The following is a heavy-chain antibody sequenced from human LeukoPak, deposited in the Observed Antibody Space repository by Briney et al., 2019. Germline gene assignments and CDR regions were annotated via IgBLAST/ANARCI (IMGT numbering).Heavy chain of an antibody. CDR1: GFTFSSYA. J-gene: IGHJ4*02. Sequence: GGSLRLSCAASGFTFSSYAMHWVRQAPGKGLEWVAVISYDGSNKYYADSVKGRFTISRDNSKNTLYLQMNSLRAEDTAVYYCASAGSYAGFDYWGQGTLVTVSS. D-gene: IGHD1-26*01. CDR2: ISYDGSNK. V-gene: IGHV3-30*04. CDR3: ASAGSYAGFDY.